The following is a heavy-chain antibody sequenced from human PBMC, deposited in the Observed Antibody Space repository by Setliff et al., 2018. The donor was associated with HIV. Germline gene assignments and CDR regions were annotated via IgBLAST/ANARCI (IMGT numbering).Heavy chain of an antibody. CDR2: IYTSGST. CDR3: AREKTVDYYDSIDAFDI. V-gene: IGHV4-4*09. Sequence: PSETLSLTCTVSGGSISSHYWSWIRQPPGKGLEWIGYIYTSGSTNYNPSLKSRVTISVDTSKNQFSVKLSSVSAADTAVYYCAREKTVDYYDSIDAFDIWGQGTMVTVSS. D-gene: IGHD3-22*01. J-gene: IGHJ3*02. CDR1: GGSISSHY.